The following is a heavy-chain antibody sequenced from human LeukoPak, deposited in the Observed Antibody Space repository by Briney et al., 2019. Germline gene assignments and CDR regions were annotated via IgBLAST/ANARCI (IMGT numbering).Heavy chain of an antibody. Sequence: SETLSLTCTVSGGSISSGGYYWSWIRQHPGKGLEWIGYIYYSGSTYYNPSLKSRVTISVDTSKNQFSLKLSSVTAADTAVYYCARARCSSTSCYTFDYWGQGTLVTVSS. CDR1: GGSISSGGYY. V-gene: IGHV4-30-4*08. D-gene: IGHD2-2*02. CDR3: ARARCSSTSCYTFDY. CDR2: IYYSGST. J-gene: IGHJ4*02.